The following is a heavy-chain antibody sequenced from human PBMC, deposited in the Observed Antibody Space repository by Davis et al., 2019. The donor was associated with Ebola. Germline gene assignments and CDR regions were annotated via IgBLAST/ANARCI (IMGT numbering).Heavy chain of an antibody. Sequence: PSETLSLTCAVYGGSFSGYYWSWIRQPPGKGLEWIGEINHSGSTNYNPSLKSRVTISVDTSKNQFSLKLNSVTAADTAVYYCARDPSRGIAVADTTWGQGTQVTVSS. D-gene: IGHD6-19*01. V-gene: IGHV4-34*01. CDR1: GGSFSGYY. CDR2: INHSGST. J-gene: IGHJ5*02. CDR3: ARDPSRGIAVADTT.